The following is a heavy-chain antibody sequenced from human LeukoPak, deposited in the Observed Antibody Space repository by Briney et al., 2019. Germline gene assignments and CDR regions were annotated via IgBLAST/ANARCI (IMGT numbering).Heavy chain of an antibody. D-gene: IGHD1-14*01. V-gene: IGHV3-33*05. CDR1: GFIFSSYG. Sequence: PGGSLRLSCAASGFIFSSYGINWVRQAPGKGLEWVAGIQYDGSKQYYIESEKGRFTISRDNSQNTVYLQMNSLRAEYTAVYYCVRDFQAKPAFDVWGQGTMVTVSS. CDR3: VRDFQAKPAFDV. J-gene: IGHJ3*01. CDR2: IQYDGSKQ.